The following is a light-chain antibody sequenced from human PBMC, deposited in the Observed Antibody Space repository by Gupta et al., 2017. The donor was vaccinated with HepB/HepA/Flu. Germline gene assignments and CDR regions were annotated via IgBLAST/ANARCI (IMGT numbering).Light chain of an antibody. CDR2: DTT. CDR1: TGAVTSGHY. J-gene: IGLJ3*02. Sequence: QVVVTQAPSLTLSPGGSVTLTRRSSTGAVTSGHYPYWFHQKPGQAPRTLLYDTTKKHSSTPARFSGSLLGGKAALTLSDAQPEDETEYYCLHSYSGIRLFGGGTKLTVL. V-gene: IGLV7-46*01. CDR3: LHSYSGIRL.